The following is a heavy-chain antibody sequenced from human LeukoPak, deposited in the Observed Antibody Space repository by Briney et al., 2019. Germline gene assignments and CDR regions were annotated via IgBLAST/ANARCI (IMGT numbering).Heavy chain of an antibody. Sequence: GSLRLSCAAPGFTLSPHALTWVRQAPGEGPEWVSGINSNGDEIYYADSVRGRFTISRDNSNNALYLQMDSLRTEDTAVYYCANWIGSSSRDYWGQGTLVTVSS. CDR3: ANWIGSSSRDY. V-gene: IGHV3-23*01. CDR1: GFTLSPHA. D-gene: IGHD6-6*01. J-gene: IGHJ4*02. CDR2: INSNGDEI.